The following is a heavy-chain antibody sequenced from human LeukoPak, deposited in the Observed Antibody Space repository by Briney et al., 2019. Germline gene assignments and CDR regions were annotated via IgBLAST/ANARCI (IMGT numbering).Heavy chain of an antibody. D-gene: IGHD3-10*01. J-gene: IGHJ4*02. CDR2: ISGSGGST. V-gene: IGHV3-23*01. Sequence: GGSLRLSCAASGFTFSGYAMSWVRQAPGKGLEWVSGISGSGGSTYYADSVKGRFTISRDNSKNTLYLQMNSLRAEDTAVYYCAKDKFYYYGSGSYFDYWGQGTLVTVSS. CDR1: GFTFSGYA. CDR3: AKDKFYYYGSGSYFDY.